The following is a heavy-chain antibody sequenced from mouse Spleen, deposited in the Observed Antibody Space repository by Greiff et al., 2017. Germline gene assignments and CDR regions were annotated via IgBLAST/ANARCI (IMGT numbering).Heavy chain of an antibody. CDR1: GFTFSSYA. V-gene: IGHV5-6*01. D-gene: IGHD4-1*01. J-gene: IGHJ4*01. CDR3: ARHWDGMDY. Sequence: EVQGVESGGGLVKPGGSLKLSCAASGFTFSSYAMSWVRQTPDKRLEWVATISSGGSYTYYPDSVKGRFTISRDNAKNTLYLQMSSLKSEDTAMYYCARHWDGMDYWGQGTSVTVSS. CDR2: ISSGGSYT.